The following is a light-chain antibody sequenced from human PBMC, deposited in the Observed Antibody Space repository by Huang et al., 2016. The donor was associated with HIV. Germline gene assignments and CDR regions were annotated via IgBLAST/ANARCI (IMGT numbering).Light chain of an antibody. V-gene: IGKV3D-15*03. Sequence: EILMTQSPATLSVSPGERAALSCRASQSIGNNLALYQQRPGQTPRLLIYDVSIRATGVPARFRVSGSGTEFTLTVSDLQSEDFAFYYCQQYNDWPPYTFGQGTRLEI. CDR3: QQYNDWPPYT. J-gene: IGKJ2*01. CDR2: DVS. CDR1: QSIGNN.